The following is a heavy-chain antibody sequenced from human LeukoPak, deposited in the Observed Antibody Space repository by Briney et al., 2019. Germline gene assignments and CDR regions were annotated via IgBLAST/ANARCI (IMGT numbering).Heavy chain of an antibody. J-gene: IGHJ4*02. CDR3: ARADCSSTSCQYYFDY. D-gene: IGHD2-2*01. CDR2: INHSGST. Sequence: SETLSLTCAVYGGSFSGYYWSWIRQPPGKGLEWIGEINHSGSTNYNPSLKSRVTISVDTSKSQFSLKLSSVTAADTAVYYCARADCSSTSCQYYFDYWGQGTLVTVSS. CDR1: GGSFSGYY. V-gene: IGHV4-34*01.